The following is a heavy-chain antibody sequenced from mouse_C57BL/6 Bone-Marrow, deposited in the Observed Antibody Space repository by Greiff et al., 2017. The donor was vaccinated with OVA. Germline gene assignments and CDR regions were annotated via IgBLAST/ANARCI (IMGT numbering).Heavy chain of an antibody. Sequence: EVQLQESGGGLVKPGGSLKLSCAASGFTFSDYGMHWVRQAPEKGLEWVAYISSGSSTISYADTVKGRFTISRDNAKNTLFLQMTSLRSEDTAMYYCARKRGQLRLPAWFAYWGQGTLVTVSA. J-gene: IGHJ3*01. CDR3: ARKRGQLRLPAWFAY. D-gene: IGHD3-2*02. V-gene: IGHV5-17*01. CDR2: ISSGSSTI. CDR1: GFTFSDYG.